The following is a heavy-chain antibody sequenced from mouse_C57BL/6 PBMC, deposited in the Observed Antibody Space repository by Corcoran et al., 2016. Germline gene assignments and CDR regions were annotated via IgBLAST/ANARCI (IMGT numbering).Heavy chain of an antibody. D-gene: IGHD6-2*01. V-gene: IGHV1-81*01. CDR2: IYPRSGNT. CDR3: ARRLPQVMDY. Sequence: QVQVQQYGGELARPGASVKLSCKASGYSFTSYGISWVKQRTGQGLEWIGEIYPRSGNTYYNEKIKGKATLTADKPSSTAYMELRSLTSEDSAVYFCARRLPQVMDYWGQGTSVTVSS. CDR1: GYSFTSYG. J-gene: IGHJ4*01.